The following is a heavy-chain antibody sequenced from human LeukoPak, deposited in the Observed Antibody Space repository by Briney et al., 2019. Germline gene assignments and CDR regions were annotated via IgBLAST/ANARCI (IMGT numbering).Heavy chain of an antibody. CDR3: ARATGGYSYGTYCFDY. D-gene: IGHD5-18*01. Sequence: SVTVPSKASGGTFSSYAISWVRQAPGHGLECMGGIIPIFGTANYAQKFQGRVTITTDESTSTAYMELSSLRSEDTAVYYCARATGGYSYGTYCFDYWGQGTLVTVSS. V-gene: IGHV1-69*05. CDR2: IIPIFGTA. J-gene: IGHJ4*02. CDR1: GGTFSSYA.